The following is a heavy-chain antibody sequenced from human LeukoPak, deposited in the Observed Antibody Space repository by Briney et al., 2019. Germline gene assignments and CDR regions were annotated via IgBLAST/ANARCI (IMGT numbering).Heavy chain of an antibody. J-gene: IGHJ4*02. Sequence: ASVKVSCKASGYTFNSYGISWVRQAPGQGLEWMGWISGYNGNTKYAQKLQGRVTMTTDTSTSTAYMELSRLRSDDTSVYYCARGRHYDSSGYYAAFYFDYWGQGTLVTVSS. V-gene: IGHV1-18*01. D-gene: IGHD3-22*01. CDR1: GYTFNSYG. CDR2: ISGYNGNT. CDR3: ARGRHYDSSGYYAAFYFDY.